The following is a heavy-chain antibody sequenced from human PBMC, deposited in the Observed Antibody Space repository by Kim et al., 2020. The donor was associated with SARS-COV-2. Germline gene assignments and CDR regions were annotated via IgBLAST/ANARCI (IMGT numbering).Heavy chain of an antibody. CDR2: IYYSGST. CDR3: ARHPTMVRGAPSQYYYYYYGMDV. D-gene: IGHD3-10*01. V-gene: IGHV4-59*08. Sequence: SETLSLTCTVSGGSISSYYWSWIRQPPGKGLEWIGYIYYSGSTNYNPSLKSRVTISVDTSKNQFSLKLSSVTAADTAVYYCARHPTMVRGAPSQYYYYYYGMDVWGQGTTVTVSS. CDR1: GGSISSYY. J-gene: IGHJ6*02.